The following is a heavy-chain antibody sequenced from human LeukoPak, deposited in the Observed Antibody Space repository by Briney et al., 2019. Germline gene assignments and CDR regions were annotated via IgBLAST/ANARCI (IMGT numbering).Heavy chain of an antibody. Sequence: GGSLRLSCAASGFTFSDYYMSWIRQAPGKGLEWVSYISSSSSYTNYADSVKGRFTNSRDNAENSLYLQMNSLRAEDTAVYYCARTNYDILTGPFYGTDVWGKGTTVTVSS. J-gene: IGHJ6*04. CDR2: ISSSSSYT. D-gene: IGHD3-9*01. V-gene: IGHV3-11*06. CDR1: GFTFSDYY. CDR3: ARTNYDILTGPFYGTDV.